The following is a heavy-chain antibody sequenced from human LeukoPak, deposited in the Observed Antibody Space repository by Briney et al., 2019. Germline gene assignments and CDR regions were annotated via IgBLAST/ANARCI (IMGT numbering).Heavy chain of an antibody. Sequence: GGSLRLSCAASGFTFSSYAMSWVRQAPGKGLEWVSAISGSGGSTYYADSVKGRFTISRDNSKNTLYLQMNSLRAEGTAVYYCAKDAPVNIVVVPAANPWGQGTLVTVSS. V-gene: IGHV3-23*01. D-gene: IGHD2-2*01. CDR3: AKDAPVNIVVVPAANP. CDR2: ISGSGGST. J-gene: IGHJ4*02. CDR1: GFTFSSYA.